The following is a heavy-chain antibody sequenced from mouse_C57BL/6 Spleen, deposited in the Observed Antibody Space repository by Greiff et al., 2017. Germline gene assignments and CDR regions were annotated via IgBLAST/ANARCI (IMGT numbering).Heavy chain of an antibody. CDR1: GFTFTDYY. CDR2: IRNKANGYTT. V-gene: IGHV7-3*01. CDR3: ARTLYYYGSRGDFDY. D-gene: IGHD1-1*01. Sequence: EVKVVESGGGLVQPGGSLSLSCAASGFTFTDYYMSWVRQPPGKALEWLGFIRNKANGYTTEYSASVKGRFTISRDNSQSILYLQMNALRAEDSATYYCARTLYYYGSRGDFDYWGQGTTLTVSS. J-gene: IGHJ2*01.